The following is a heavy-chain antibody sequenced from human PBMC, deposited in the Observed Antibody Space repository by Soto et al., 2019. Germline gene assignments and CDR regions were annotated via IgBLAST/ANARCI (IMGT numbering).Heavy chain of an antibody. V-gene: IGHV1-18*01. CDR3: VRDPGFRFGYSYAFAMDV. Sequence: QVQLVQSGAEVKKPGASVKVSCKASGYTFSNYGISWVRQGPGQGLEWMGWISGYNGNTHYEEKVQDRIKMTTDTSTSTTYLELSSLRSDDTAVYFCVRDPGFRFGYSYAFAMDVWGQGTSVTVSS. CDR1: GYTFSNYG. D-gene: IGHD5-18*01. CDR2: ISGYNGNT. J-gene: IGHJ6*02.